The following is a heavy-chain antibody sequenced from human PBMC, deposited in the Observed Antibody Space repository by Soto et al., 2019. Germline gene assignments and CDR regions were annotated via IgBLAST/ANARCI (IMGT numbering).Heavy chain of an antibody. V-gene: IGHV3-7*01. Sequence: EVQLVESGGGLVQPGGSLRLSCAASGFTLSSYWMSWIRQAPGKGLEWVANTRQDGGQSYLVDSVQGRFTISRDNAKNSVYLQMNSLRAEDTAVYYCVSDGSTGWHFDSWGQGTLVSVSS. CDR2: TRQDGGQS. CDR3: VSDGSTGWHFDS. D-gene: IGHD6-19*01. J-gene: IGHJ4*02. CDR1: GFTLSSYW.